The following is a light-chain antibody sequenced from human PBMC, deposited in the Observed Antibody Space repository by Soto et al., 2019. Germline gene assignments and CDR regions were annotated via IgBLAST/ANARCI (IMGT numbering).Light chain of an antibody. CDR3: QSYDSSLSASGVV. CDR2: GNS. J-gene: IGLJ2*01. CDR1: SSNIGAGYD. Sequence: QSVLTQPPSVSGAPGQRVTISCTGSSSNIGAGYDVHWYQQLPGTAPKLLIYGNSNRPSGVPDRFSGSKSGTSAFLAITGLQAEDEADYYCQSYDSSLSASGVVFGGGTKLTVL. V-gene: IGLV1-40*01.